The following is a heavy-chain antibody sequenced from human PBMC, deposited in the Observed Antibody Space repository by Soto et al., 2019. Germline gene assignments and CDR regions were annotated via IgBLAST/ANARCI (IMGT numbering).Heavy chain of an antibody. CDR2: ISRDGSYI. J-gene: IGHJ5*01. CDR3: ARARNGGVADSFDS. D-gene: IGHD3-3*01. V-gene: IGHV3-30*04. Sequence: LRLSCAASGFTFSRHAIHWVRLTPGRGLEWVLAISRDGSYIYYTDSVKGRFTVSRDNSKNTVFVQMNRLIPDDTALYFCARARNGGVADSFDSWGQGTRVTVSS. CDR1: GFTFSRHA.